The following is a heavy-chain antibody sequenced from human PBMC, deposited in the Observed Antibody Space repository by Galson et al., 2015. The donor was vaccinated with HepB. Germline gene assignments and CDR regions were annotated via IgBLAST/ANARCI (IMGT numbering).Heavy chain of an antibody. D-gene: IGHD6-19*01. J-gene: IGHJ4*02. CDR2: IRYNGDAT. CDR3: AKTHGSGWAFDY. Sequence: SLRLSCAASGFTFSSYAMSWVRQAPGKGLEWVSLIRYNGDATYYADSVEGRFTISRDNSKYTLYLQINSLRADDTAVYYCAKTHGSGWAFDYWGQGALVTVSS. V-gene: IGHV3-23*01. CDR1: GFTFSSYA.